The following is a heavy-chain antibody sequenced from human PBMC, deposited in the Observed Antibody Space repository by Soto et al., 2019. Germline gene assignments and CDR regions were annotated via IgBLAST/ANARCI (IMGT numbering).Heavy chain of an antibody. D-gene: IGHD5-18*01. J-gene: IGHJ6*02. CDR3: ARDSTAMVLYYYYGMDV. Sequence: QPGGSLRLSCAASGFTFSSFAMSWVRQAPGKGLEWVSAISGSGGSTYYADSVKGRFTISRDNSKNSLYLQMNSLRAEDTAVYYCARDSTAMVLYYYYGMDVWGQGTTVTVSS. CDR2: ISGSGGST. V-gene: IGHV3-23*01. CDR1: GFTFSSFA.